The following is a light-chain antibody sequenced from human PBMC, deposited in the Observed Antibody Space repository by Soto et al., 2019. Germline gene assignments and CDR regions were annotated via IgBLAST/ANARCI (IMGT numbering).Light chain of an antibody. CDR1: SSNIGAGYD. V-gene: IGLV1-40*01. CDR3: QSYDSSLSALVV. J-gene: IGLJ2*01. CDR2: GNS. Sequence: QSVLTQPPSVSGAPGQRVTISCTGSSSNIGAGYDVHWYQQLPGTAPKLLIYGNSNRPSGVPDRFSGSKSGTSASLAITGLQAEDEADYYWQSYDSSLSALVVFGGGTKVTVL.